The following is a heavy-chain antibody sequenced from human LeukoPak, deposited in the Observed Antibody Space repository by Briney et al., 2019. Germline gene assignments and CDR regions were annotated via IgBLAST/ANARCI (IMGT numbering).Heavy chain of an antibody. CDR3: ARDGDDSSAFDY. D-gene: IGHD3-22*01. V-gene: IGHV3-21*01. CDR1: GFTFSSYS. J-gene: IGHJ4*02. CDR2: ISSSSSYI. Sequence: GGSLRLSCAASGFTFSSYSMNWVRQAPGKGLEWVSSISSSSSYIYYADSVKGRFTISRDNAKNSLYLQMNSLRAEDMAVYYCARDGDDSSAFDYWGQGTLVTVSS.